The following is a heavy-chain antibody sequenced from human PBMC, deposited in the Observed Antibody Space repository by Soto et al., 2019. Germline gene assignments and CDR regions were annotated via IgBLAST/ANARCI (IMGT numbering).Heavy chain of an antibody. Sequence: QLQLQESGPGLVKPSETLSLTCTVSGGSISSSSYYWGWIRQPPGKGLEWIGSIYYSGSTYYNPSLKSRVTISVDTSKNQLSLKLSSVTAADTAVYSCARKGHCSVGSGRPEYFQHWGQGTLVTVSS. CDR3: ARKGHCSVGSGRPEYFQH. D-gene: IGHD2-15*01. V-gene: IGHV4-39*01. J-gene: IGHJ1*01. CDR1: GGSISSSSYY. CDR2: IYYSGST.